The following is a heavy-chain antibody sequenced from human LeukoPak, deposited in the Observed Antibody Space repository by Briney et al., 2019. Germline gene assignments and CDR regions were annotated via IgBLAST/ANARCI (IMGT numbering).Heavy chain of an antibody. V-gene: IGHV3-48*03. CDR3: AKGDTVTSNFDY. J-gene: IGHJ4*02. D-gene: IGHD4-17*01. CDR1: GFTFSSYE. CDR2: ISSSGSTI. Sequence: GGSLRLSCAASGFTFSSYEMNWVRQAPGKGLEWVSYISSSGSTIYYADSVKGRFTISRDNAKNTLYLQMNSLRVEDTAVYYCAKGDTVTSNFDYWGQGTLVTVSS.